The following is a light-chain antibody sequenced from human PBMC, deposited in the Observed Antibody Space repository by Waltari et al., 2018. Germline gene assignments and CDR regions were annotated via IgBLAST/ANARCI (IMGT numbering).Light chain of an antibody. CDR1: KLGDKY. CDR2: QDR. CDR3: QAWDSSTASVV. V-gene: IGLV3-1*01. J-gene: IGLJ2*01. Sequence: SYELTQPPSVSVSPGQTASITCSGDKLGDKYACWYQQKPGQSPVLVIYQDRKRPSGIPERFSGSNSGNTATLTISGTQAMEEADYYCQAWDSSTASVVFGGGTKLTVL.